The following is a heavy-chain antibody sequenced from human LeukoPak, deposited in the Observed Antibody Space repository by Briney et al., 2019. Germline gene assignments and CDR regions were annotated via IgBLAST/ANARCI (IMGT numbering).Heavy chain of an antibody. V-gene: IGHV3-33*01. D-gene: IGHD3-10*01. CDR2: IWYGGSKK. Sequence: GGSLRLSCAASGFSFSGYGMHWVRQAPGKGLEWVAIIWYGGSKKYYADSVKGRFTISRDNSKNTLYLQMNSLRAEDTAVYYCARDRGSGSYEGYYFDYWGQGTLVTVSS. CDR3: ARDRGSGSYEGYYFDY. CDR1: GFSFSGYG. J-gene: IGHJ4*02.